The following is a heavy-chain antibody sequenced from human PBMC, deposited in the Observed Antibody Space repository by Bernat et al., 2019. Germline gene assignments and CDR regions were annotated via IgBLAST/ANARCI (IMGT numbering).Heavy chain of an antibody. J-gene: IGHJ5*02. Sequence: EVQLVESGGNLVQPGGSLRLSCAASGFTVSSNYMSWVRQAPGKGLEWVSTIYSDGSTYYADSVKGRFVSSRDNSKNTWFLHMSRLRADDMALYYCARQDDFWSGFVVWGQGTLVTVSS. CDR3: ARQDDFWSGFVV. V-gene: IGHV3-66*04. CDR2: IYSDGST. D-gene: IGHD3-3*01. CDR1: GFTVSSNY.